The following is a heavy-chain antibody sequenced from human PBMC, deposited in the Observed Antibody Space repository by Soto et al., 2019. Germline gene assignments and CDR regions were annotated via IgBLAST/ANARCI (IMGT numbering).Heavy chain of an antibody. CDR3: ARRDRYKFDP. CDR2: IYYSGTT. J-gene: IGHJ5*02. V-gene: IGHV4-31*03. Sequence: SETLSLTCSVSGGSVSSGSYYWSWIRQHPQKGLEWLAYIYYSGTTYYNPSLKSRISISVDTSKNQFSLTLNSVTAADTAVYYCARRDRYKFDPWGQGTLVTVSS. D-gene: IGHD5-18*01. CDR1: GGSVSSGSYY.